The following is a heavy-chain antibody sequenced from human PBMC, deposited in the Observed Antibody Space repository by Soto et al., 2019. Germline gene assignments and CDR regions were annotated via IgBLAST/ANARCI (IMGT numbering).Heavy chain of an antibody. Sequence: QVQLQQWGAGLLKPSETLSLTCTVHGGSFSGFFWTRIRQPPGKGLEWIGEINHSGSTNYNPSLKSRVTISGDMSENQFSLRLTSVTAADTGVYYCVRGQWLARGEYWGQGTLVTVSS. CDR2: INHSGST. D-gene: IGHD6-19*01. J-gene: IGHJ4*02. V-gene: IGHV4-34*02. CDR3: VRGQWLARGEY. CDR1: GGSFSGFF.